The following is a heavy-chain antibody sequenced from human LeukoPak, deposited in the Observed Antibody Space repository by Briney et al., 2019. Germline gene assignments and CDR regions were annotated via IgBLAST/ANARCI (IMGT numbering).Heavy chain of an antibody. CDR1: GFTFTSSA. Sequence: GASVKVSCKASGFTFTSSAMQWVRQARGQRLEWIGWIVVGSGNTNYAQKFQERVTITRDMSTSTAYMELSSLRSEDTAVYYCARGSPVSNYYGMDVWGQGTTVTVSS. J-gene: IGHJ6*02. D-gene: IGHD1-26*01. CDR3: ARGSPVSNYYGMDV. CDR2: IVVGSGNT. V-gene: IGHV1-58*02.